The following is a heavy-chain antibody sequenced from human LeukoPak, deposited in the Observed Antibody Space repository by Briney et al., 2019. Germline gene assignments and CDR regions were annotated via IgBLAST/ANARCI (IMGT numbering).Heavy chain of an antibody. CDR1: GFTFSSYA. J-gene: IGHJ6*02. CDR2: ISGSGDST. D-gene: IGHD6-19*01. V-gene: IGHV3-23*01. Sequence: GGSLRLSCAASGFTFSSYAMSWVRQAPGKGLEWVSAISGSGDSTYYADSVKGRFTISRDNSKNTLYLQMNSLRAEDTAVYYCAKSFHSSGWFYYYDMDVWGQGTTVTVSS. CDR3: AKSFHSSGWFYYYDMDV.